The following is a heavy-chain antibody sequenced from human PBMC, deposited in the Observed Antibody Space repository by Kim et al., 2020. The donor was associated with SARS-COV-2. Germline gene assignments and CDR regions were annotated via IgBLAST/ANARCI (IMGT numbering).Heavy chain of an antibody. J-gene: IGHJ6*02. CDR2: IYYSGST. D-gene: IGHD2-2*01. V-gene: IGHV4-39*07. CDR1: GGSISSSSYY. Sequence: SETLSLTCTVSGGSISSSSYYWGWIRQPPGKGLEWIGSIYYSGSTYYNPSLKSRVTISVDTSKNQFSLKLSSVTAADTAVYYCARDECSSTSCYFGYYYYGMDVWGQGTTVTVSS. CDR3: ARDECSSTSCYFGYYYYGMDV.